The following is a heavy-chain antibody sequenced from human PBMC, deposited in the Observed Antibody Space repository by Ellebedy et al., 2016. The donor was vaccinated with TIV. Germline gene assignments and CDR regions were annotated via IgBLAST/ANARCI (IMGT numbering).Heavy chain of an antibody. CDR2: INPSGDST. D-gene: IGHD6-19*01. CDR1: GYTFTGYY. V-gene: IGHV1-46*04. J-gene: IGHJ4*02. Sequence: AASVKVSCKASGYTFTGYYMHWVRQAPGQGLEWMGIINPSGDSTTYAQNLQGRVTMTRDTSTTTVYMELNSLSSEDTAVYYCARARSSGWLHTPDYWGQGTLVIVSS. CDR3: ARARSSGWLHTPDY.